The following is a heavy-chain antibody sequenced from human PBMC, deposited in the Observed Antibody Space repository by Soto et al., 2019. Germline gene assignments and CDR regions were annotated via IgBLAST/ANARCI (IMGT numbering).Heavy chain of an antibody. J-gene: IGHJ4*02. CDR3: ARVLRSGWYFTHFDY. V-gene: IGHV5-10-1*01. CDR1: GYSFTSYW. D-gene: IGHD6-19*01. Sequence: GESLKISCKGPGYSFTSYWISWVRQMPGKGLEWMGRIDPSDSYTNYSPSFQGHVTISADKSISTAYLQWSSLKASDTAMYYCARVLRSGWYFTHFDYWGQGTLVTVSS. CDR2: IDPSDSYT.